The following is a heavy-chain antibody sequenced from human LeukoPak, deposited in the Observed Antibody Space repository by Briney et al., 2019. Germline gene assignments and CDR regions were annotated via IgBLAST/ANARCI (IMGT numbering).Heavy chain of an antibody. Sequence: GGSLRLSCAASGFTFRNYAMHWVRQAPGKGLEWVAVIWYDGSNKNYADSVKGRFTISRDNSKNTLYLQMNSLRAEDTAVFYCAKVSGFKITFGGVIDWGQRTPVTVSS. CDR3: AKVSGFKITFGGVID. J-gene: IGHJ4*02. D-gene: IGHD3-16*02. V-gene: IGHV3-30*02. CDR2: IWYDGSNK. CDR1: GFTFRNYA.